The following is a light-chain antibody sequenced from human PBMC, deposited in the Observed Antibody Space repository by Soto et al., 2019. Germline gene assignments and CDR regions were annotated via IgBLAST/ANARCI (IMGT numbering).Light chain of an antibody. V-gene: IGKV3-20*01. CDR2: GAS. CDR1: QSVSSSY. Sequence: EIVLTQSPGTLSLSPGERATLSCRASQSVSSSYLAWYQQKPGQAPRLLIYGASSRATGIPERFSGSGSGTNFTLTITRMELEDFAVYYCHQYGSSPYTFGQGTKLEI. J-gene: IGKJ2*01. CDR3: HQYGSSPYT.